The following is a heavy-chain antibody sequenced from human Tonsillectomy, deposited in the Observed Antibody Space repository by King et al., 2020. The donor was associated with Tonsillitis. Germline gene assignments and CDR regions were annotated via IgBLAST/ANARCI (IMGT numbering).Heavy chain of an antibody. J-gene: IGHJ4*02. V-gene: IGHV4-39*01. CDR3: ASHLWFGDLLSLPQEFDC. CDR1: GGSISSSSYY. D-gene: IGHD3-10*01. CDR2: IFYSGST. Sequence: QLQESGPGLVKPSETLSLTCTVSGGSISSSSYYWGWIRQPPGKGLEWIGSIFYSGSTYSNPSLKSRVTISVDTSKNQLSLKLRSVTAADTAVYYCASHLWFGDLLSLPQEFDCWGQGTLVTVSS.